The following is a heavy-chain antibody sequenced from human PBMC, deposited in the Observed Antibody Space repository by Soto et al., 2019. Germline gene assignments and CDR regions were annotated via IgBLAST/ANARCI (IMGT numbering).Heavy chain of an antibody. CDR3: AKGGEYSSGRDYYYGMDV. Sequence: TGGSLRLSCAASGFTFSSYGMHWVRQAPGKGLEWVAVISYDGSNKYYADSVKGRFTISRDNSKNTLYLQMNSLRAEDTAVYYCAKGGEYSSGRDYYYGMDVWGQGTTVTVSS. J-gene: IGHJ6*02. D-gene: IGHD6-19*01. CDR1: GFTFSSYG. V-gene: IGHV3-30*18. CDR2: ISYDGSNK.